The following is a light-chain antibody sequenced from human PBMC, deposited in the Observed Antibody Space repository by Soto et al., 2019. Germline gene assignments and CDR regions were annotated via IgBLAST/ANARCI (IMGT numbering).Light chain of an antibody. J-gene: IGKJ3*01. CDR1: HDITSF. V-gene: IGKV1-33*01. CDR3: QHCDYPPI. CDR2: DAS. Sequence: DIQMTQSPSSLSASVGDRVTITCQASHDITSFLNWYQHKPGRAPKLLIYDASMLEAGVPTRFSGSGSGTHFTFTISSLQPEDVATYYCQHCDYPPIFGPGTTVDFK.